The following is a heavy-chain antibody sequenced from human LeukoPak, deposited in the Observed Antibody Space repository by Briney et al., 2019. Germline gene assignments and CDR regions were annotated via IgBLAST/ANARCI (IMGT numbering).Heavy chain of an antibody. V-gene: IGHV4-31*03. CDR2: IYYSGST. D-gene: IGHD5-24*01. CDR3: ARSRDGCNYFDY. CDR1: GGSISSGDYY. J-gene: IGHJ4*02. Sequence: PSETLSLTCTVSGGSISSGDYYWNWIRQHPGKGLEWIGYIYYSGSTNYNPSLKSRVTISVDMSKNQFSLKLSSLTAADTAVYYCARSRDGCNYFDYWGQGTLVTVSS.